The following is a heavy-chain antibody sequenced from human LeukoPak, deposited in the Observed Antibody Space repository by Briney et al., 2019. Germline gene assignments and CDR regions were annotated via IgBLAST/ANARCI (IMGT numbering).Heavy chain of an antibody. V-gene: IGHV1-2*02. D-gene: IGHD6-13*01. CDR1: GYTFTGYY. J-gene: IGHJ4*02. Sequence: GASVKVSCKASGYTFTGYYMHWVRQAPGQGLEWMGWINPNSGGTNYARKFQGRVTMTRDTSISTAYMELSRLRSDDTAVYYCARVLPSRAAAGTVGYWGQGTLVTVSS. CDR3: ARVLPSRAAAGTVGY. CDR2: INPNSGGT.